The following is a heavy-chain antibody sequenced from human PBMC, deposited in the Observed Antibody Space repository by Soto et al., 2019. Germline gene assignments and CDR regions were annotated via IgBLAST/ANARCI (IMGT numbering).Heavy chain of an antibody. CDR1: GFTFSSYS. J-gene: IGHJ4*02. D-gene: IGHD3-10*01. V-gene: IGHV3-7*04. CDR2: IKQDGSEK. Sequence: GGSLRLSCAASGFTFSSYSMNWVRQAPGKGLEWVANIKQDGSEKYYVDSVKGRFTISRDNAKNSLYLQMNSLRAEDTAVYYCGRGAGIGDCWGQGTLVTVSS. CDR3: GRGAGIGDC.